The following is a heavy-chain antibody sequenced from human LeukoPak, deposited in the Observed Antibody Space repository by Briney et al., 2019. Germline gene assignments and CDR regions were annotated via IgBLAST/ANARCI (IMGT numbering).Heavy chain of an antibody. Sequence: ASVTVSCKASGYTFNSYYMHRVRQAPRQGLEWMGWINPNSGGTNYAQKFQGRVTMTRDTSISTAYMELSRLRSDDTAVYYCARTPEHLDYWGQGTLVTVSS. CDR3: ARTPEHLDY. CDR2: INPNSGGT. CDR1: GYTFNSYY. D-gene: IGHD1/OR15-1a*01. J-gene: IGHJ4*02. V-gene: IGHV1-2*02.